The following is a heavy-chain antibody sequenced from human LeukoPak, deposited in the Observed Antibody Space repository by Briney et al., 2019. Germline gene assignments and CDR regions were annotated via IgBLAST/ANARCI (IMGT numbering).Heavy chain of an antibody. CDR2: ISAYNGNT. J-gene: IGHJ4*02. CDR1: GYTFTSYG. CDR3: ARGGVYYYDSSGPDY. D-gene: IGHD3-22*01. V-gene: IGHV1-18*01. Sequence: GESLKISCKGSGYTFTSYGISWVRQAPGQGLEWMGWISAYNGNTNYAQKLQGRVTMTTDTSTSTAYMELRSLRSDDTAVYYCARGGVYYYDSSGPDYWGQGTLVTVSS.